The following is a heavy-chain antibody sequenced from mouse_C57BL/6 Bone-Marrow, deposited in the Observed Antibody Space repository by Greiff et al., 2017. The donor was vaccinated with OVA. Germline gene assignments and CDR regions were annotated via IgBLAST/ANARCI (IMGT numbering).Heavy chain of an antibody. Sequence: EVKLVESGPELVKPGASVKMSCKASGYTFTDYNMHWVKQSHGKSLEWIGYINPNNGGTRYNQKFKGKATLTVNKSYSTAYMELRSLTSEDSAVYYCARIDYGSRRSYYFDYWGQGTTLTVSS. CDR3: ARIDYGSRRSYYFDY. CDR1: GYTFTDYN. J-gene: IGHJ2*01. D-gene: IGHD1-1*01. V-gene: IGHV1-22*01. CDR2: INPNNGGT.